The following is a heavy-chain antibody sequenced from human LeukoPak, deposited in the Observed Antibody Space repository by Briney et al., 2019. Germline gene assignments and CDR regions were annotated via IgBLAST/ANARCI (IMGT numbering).Heavy chain of an antibody. CDR2: IKEDGSEK. V-gene: IGHV3-7*01. CDR3: ARGPTMKMDV. D-gene: IGHD3-22*01. CDR1: GFTLSTYW. J-gene: IGHJ6*04. Sequence: PGGSLRLSCGASGFTLSTYWMTWVRQAPGKGLEWVANIKEDGSEKNHVDSLKGRFTISRDNAKNSLYLQMNSLRAEDTAVYYCARGPTMKMDVWGKGTTVTVSS.